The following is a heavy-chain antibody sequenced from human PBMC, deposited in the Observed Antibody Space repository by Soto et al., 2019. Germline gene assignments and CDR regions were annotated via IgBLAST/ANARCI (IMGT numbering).Heavy chain of an antibody. J-gene: IGHJ3*02. V-gene: IGHV1-18*01. Sequence: ASVKVSCKASGYTFTNYGISWVRQAPGQGLEWMGWISAYNGNTNYAQKLQGRVTMTTDTSTSTAYMELRSLRSDDTAVYYCARSSSGPPPHVFDIWGQGTMVTVSS. CDR1: GYTFTNYG. CDR2: ISAYNGNT. CDR3: ARSSSGPPPHVFDI. D-gene: IGHD6-19*01.